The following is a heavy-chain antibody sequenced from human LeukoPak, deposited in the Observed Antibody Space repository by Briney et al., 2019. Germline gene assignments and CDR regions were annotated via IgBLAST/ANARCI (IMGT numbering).Heavy chain of an antibody. CDR1: GGTFSSYS. CDR2: ANPMTTMP. CDR3: ARGYYGTGSYYNVDY. J-gene: IGHJ4*02. V-gene: IGHV1-69*05. Sequence: SVKVSCKASGGTFSSYSLSWVRQAPGQGLEWMGGANPMTTMPFYAQKFQDRVTITTDESTTTAYMELSSLRSEDTAVYYCARGYYGTGSYYNVDYWGQGTLVTVSS. D-gene: IGHD3-10*01.